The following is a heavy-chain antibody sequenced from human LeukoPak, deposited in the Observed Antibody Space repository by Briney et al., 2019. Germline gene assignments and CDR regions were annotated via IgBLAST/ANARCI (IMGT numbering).Heavy chain of an antibody. Sequence: PGGSLRLSCAASGFTFSDYYMSWVRQAPGKGLEWVSAISGSGGSTYYADSVKGRFTISRDNSKNTLYLQMNSLRAEDTAVYYCAKDNAAAAGGWFDPWGQGTLVTVSS. CDR3: AKDNAAAAGGWFDP. J-gene: IGHJ5*02. D-gene: IGHD6-13*01. CDR2: ISGSGGST. CDR1: GFTFSDYY. V-gene: IGHV3-23*01.